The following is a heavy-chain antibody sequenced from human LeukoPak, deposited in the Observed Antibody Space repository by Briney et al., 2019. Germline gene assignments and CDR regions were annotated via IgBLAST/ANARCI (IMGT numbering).Heavy chain of an antibody. CDR2: LYTGGGT. CDR3: TRSGYRHPYHFDS. J-gene: IGHJ4*02. Sequence: GGSLRLSCEASGFDFSSYGMHWVRQAPGKGLEWVSVLYTGGGTDHADSVKGRFTISRDNSKNTLSLQMNSLRVEDTAIYYCTRSGYRHPYHFDSWGQGTLVTVSS. D-gene: IGHD3-22*01. V-gene: IGHV3-53*01. CDR1: GFDFSSYG.